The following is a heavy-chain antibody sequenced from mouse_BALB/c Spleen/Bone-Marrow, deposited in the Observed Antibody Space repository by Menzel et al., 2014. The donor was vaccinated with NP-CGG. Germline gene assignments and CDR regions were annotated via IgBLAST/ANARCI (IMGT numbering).Heavy chain of an antibody. CDR1: RFTFSNYA. J-gene: IGHJ2*01. D-gene: IGHD4-1*01. CDR3: ARQENWALDY. Sequence: EVMLVESGGGLVKPGGSLKLSCAASRFTFSNYAMSWVRQTPEKRLEWVATISSGGSYTYYPDSVKGRFTISRDNAQNTLYLQMNSLRSEDTAMYFCARQENWALDYWGQGTTLTVPS. CDR2: ISSGGSYT. V-gene: IGHV5-9-1*01.